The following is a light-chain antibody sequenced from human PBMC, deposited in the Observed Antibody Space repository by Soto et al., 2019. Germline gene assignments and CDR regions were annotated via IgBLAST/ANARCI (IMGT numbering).Light chain of an antibody. Sequence: EIVMTQSPGTLSLSPGERATLSCRASQSVSSRLAWYQQKPGQAPRLLISGASRRATGIPDRFSGSGSGTEFTLTISSLQSEDFAVYYCQQYNNWPPWTFGQGTKVDI. V-gene: IGKV3D-15*01. CDR3: QQYNNWPPWT. J-gene: IGKJ1*01. CDR1: QSVSSR. CDR2: GAS.